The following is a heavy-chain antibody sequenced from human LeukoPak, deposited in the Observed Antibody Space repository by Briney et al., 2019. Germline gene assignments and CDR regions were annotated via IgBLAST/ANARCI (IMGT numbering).Heavy chain of an antibody. CDR2: IYYSGST. V-gene: IGHV4-59*01. CDR1: GGSINNYY. CDR3: AREGASLGTFDY. D-gene: IGHD1-1*01. Sequence: SETLSLTCTVSGGSINNYYWSWIRQPPGKGLEWIGYIYYSGSTNYNPSLKSRVTISVDTSKNQFSLKLSFVTAADTAVYYCAREGASLGTFDYWGQGTLVTVSS. J-gene: IGHJ4*02.